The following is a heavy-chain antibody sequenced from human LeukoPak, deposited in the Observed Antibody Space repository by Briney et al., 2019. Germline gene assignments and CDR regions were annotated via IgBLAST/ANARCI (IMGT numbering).Heavy chain of an antibody. CDR3: ARAGVCSGGSCYHNWFDP. V-gene: IGHV4-31*03. D-gene: IGHD2-15*01. J-gene: IGHJ5*02. CDR2: IYYSGST. Sequence: SQTLSLTCTVSGGSTSSGGYYWSWIRQHPGKGLEWIGYIYYSGSTYYNPSLKSRVTISVDTSKNQFSLKLSSVTAADTAVDYCARAGVCSGGSCYHNWFDPWGQGTLVTVSS. CDR1: GGSTSSGGYY.